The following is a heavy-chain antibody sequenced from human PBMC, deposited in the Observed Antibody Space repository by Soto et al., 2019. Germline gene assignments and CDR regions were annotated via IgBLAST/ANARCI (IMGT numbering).Heavy chain of an antibody. CDR3: AREMGAPPARGFDY. D-gene: IGHD2-8*01. Sequence: GGSLRLSCAASGFTFSSYSMNWVRQAPGKGLEWVSSISSSSSYIYYADSVKGRFTISRDNAKNSLYLQMNSLRAEDTAVYYCAREMGAPPARGFDYWGQGALVTVSS. V-gene: IGHV3-21*01. CDR1: GFTFSSYS. J-gene: IGHJ4*02. CDR2: ISSSSSYI.